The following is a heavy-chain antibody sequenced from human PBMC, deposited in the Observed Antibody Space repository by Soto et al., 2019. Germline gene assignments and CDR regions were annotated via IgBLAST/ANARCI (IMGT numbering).Heavy chain of an antibody. Sequence: GESLKISCKGSGYSFTSYWIGWVRQMPGKGLEWMATIYPGDSDTRYSPSFQGQVTISADTSISTAYLQWSSLKASDTAMYYCASQYSSSWLILADWGQGTLVTGSS. CDR3: ASQYSSSWLILAD. V-gene: IGHV5-51*01. J-gene: IGHJ4*02. D-gene: IGHD6-13*01. CDR2: IYPGDSDT. CDR1: GYSFTSYW.